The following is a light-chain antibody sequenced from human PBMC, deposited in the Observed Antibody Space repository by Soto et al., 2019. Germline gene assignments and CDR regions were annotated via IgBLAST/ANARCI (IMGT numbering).Light chain of an antibody. CDR2: GDT. Sequence: QSVLTQPPSVSGAPGQRVTISCTGSSSNIGAGYDVHWYLQLPGTAPKLLVYGDTNRPSGVPDRFSGSESGTSASLAITGLXAEDEADYYCQSYDSSLSGVIFGGGTKVTV. CDR1: SSNIGAGYD. V-gene: IGLV1-40*01. CDR3: QSYDSSLSGVI. J-gene: IGLJ2*01.